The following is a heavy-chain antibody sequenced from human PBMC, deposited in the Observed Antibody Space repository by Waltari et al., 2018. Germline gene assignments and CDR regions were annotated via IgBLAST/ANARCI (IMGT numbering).Heavy chain of an antibody. CDR3: ARFTSATTGAMDV. J-gene: IGHJ6*02. V-gene: IGHV4-59*08. CDR1: GGSISWYY. CDR2: IYYSGST. Sequence: QVQLQESGPGLVKPSETLSLTCTVSGGSISWYYWSWFRQPPGKGLDYIGHIYYSGSTSYNPSLKSRVTISVDTSKNQFSLKLNSVTAADTAVYYCARFTSATTGAMDVWGQGTTVTVSS. D-gene: IGHD1-1*01.